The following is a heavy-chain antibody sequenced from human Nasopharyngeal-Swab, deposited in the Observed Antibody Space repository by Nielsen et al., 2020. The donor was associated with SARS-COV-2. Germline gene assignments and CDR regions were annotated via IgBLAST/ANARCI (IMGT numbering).Heavy chain of an antibody. D-gene: IGHD2-2*01. Sequence: WVRQAPGQGLEWMGWINPNSGGTNYAQKFQGWVTMTRDTSISTAYMELSRLRSGDTAVYYCARGGPGYCSSTSCYGNWFDPWGQGTLVTASS. CDR2: INPNSGGT. V-gene: IGHV1-2*04. J-gene: IGHJ5*02. CDR3: ARGGPGYCSSTSCYGNWFDP.